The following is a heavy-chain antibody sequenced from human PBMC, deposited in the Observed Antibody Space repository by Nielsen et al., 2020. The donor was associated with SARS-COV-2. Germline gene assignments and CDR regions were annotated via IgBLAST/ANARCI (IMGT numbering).Heavy chain of an antibody. V-gene: IGHV3-15*01. CDR2: IKSKTDGGTT. Sequence: WIRQPPGKGLEWVGRIKSKTDGGTTDCAAPVKGRFTISRDDSKNTLYLQMNSLKTEDTAVYYCTTDRYDYGDYGFGYWGQGTLVTVSS. D-gene: IGHD4-17*01. J-gene: IGHJ4*02. CDR3: TTDRYDYGDYGFGY.